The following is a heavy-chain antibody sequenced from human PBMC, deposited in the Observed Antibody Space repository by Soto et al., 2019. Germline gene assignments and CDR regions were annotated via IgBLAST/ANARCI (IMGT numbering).Heavy chain of an antibody. J-gene: IGHJ4*02. D-gene: IGHD1-1*01. CDR2: IQPRDHSI. Sequence: QVQLVQSGAEVKKPGASLKVSCKASGFTFTSYHMHWLRQAPGQGLQWMGIIQPRDHSITYAQKCQGRVSMTWDTSTSTVYMELSSLRSDDTAVYYCARDYNWAVDYWGQGTLVTVSS. V-gene: IGHV1-46*01. CDR1: GFTFTSYH. CDR3: ARDYNWAVDY.